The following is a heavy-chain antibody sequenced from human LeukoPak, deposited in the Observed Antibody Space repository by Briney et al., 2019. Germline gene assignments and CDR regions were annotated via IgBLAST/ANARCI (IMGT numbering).Heavy chain of an antibody. Sequence: PSETLSLTCTVSGGSISSYYWSWIRQPPGKGLEWIGYIYYSGSTNYNPSLKSQVTISVDTSKNQFSLKLSSVTAADTAVYYCARDVGIVGASSWFDPWGQGTLVTVSS. CDR1: GGSISSYY. J-gene: IGHJ5*02. CDR3: ARDVGIVGASSWFDP. D-gene: IGHD1-26*01. CDR2: IYYSGST. V-gene: IGHV4-59*01.